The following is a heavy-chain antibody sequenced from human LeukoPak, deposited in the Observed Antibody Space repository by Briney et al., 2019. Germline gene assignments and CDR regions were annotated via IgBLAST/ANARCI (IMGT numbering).Heavy chain of an antibody. V-gene: IGHV3-30-3*01. Sequence: GGSLRLSCEVSGFIFSTYAMHWVRQAPGKGLEWVAVISYDGSNKYYADSVKGRFTISRDNSKNTLYLQMNSLRAEDTAVYYCARDGKLWDYYDSSGYYPKGGHYWYFDLWGRGTLVTVSS. CDR2: ISYDGSNK. J-gene: IGHJ2*01. D-gene: IGHD3-22*01. CDR3: ARDGKLWDYYDSSGYYPKGGHYWYFDL. CDR1: GFIFSTYA.